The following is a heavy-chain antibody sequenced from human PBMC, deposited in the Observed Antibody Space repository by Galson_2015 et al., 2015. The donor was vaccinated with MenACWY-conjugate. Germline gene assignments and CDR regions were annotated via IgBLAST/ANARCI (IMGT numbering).Heavy chain of an antibody. D-gene: IGHD6-19*01. J-gene: IGHJ6*02. CDR2: IKQDGSEK. CDR1: GFTFSNYW. CDR3: ARKIKAVAGENYYYYGMDV. Sequence: SLRLSCAGSGFTFSNYWMSWVRQAPGKGLEWVANIKQDGSEKYYVDSVEGRFTISRDNAKISLYLQMNSLRAEDTAVYYCARKIKAVAGENYYYYGMDVWGQGTTVTVSS. V-gene: IGHV3-7*03.